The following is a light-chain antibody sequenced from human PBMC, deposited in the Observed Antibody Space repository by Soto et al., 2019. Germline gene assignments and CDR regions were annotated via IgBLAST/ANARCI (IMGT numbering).Light chain of an antibody. CDR1: SSDVGGYNF. CDR3: SSYAGSNNLV. CDR2: EVT. Sequence: QSVLTQPPSASGSPGQSVTISCTGTSSDVGGYNFVSWYLQYPGKAPKLLVYEVTKRPSGVPDRFSGSKSGNTASLTVSGLQAEDEADYYCSSYAGSNNLVFGGGTKVTVL. V-gene: IGLV2-8*01. J-gene: IGLJ2*01.